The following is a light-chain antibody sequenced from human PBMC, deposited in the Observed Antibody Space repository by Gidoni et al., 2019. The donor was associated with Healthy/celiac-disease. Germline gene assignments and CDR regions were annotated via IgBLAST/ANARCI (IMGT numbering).Light chain of an antibody. V-gene: IGKV1-5*03. CDR2: KAS. Sequence: DIQMTQSLSTLSASVGERVTITCRASKSISSWLAWYQQKPGKAPKLLIYKASSLESGVPSRFSGSGSGTEFTLTISSLQPDDFATYYCQQYNSYSLTFGQGTKVEIK. J-gene: IGKJ1*01. CDR1: KSISSW. CDR3: QQYNSYSLT.